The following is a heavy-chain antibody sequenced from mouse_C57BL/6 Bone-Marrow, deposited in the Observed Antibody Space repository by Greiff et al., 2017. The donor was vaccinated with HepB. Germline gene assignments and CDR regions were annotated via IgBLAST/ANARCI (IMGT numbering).Heavy chain of an antibody. D-gene: IGHD1-1*01. V-gene: IGHV14-1*01. CDR2: IDPEDGDT. CDR3: TCYYYGSSPFYY. CDR1: GFNIKDYY. Sequence: DVKLQESGAELVRPGASVKLSCTASGFNIKDYYMHWVKQRPEQGLEWIGRIDPEDGDTEYAPKFQGKANLTADTSSNTAYLQRSSLTSDDTAVYYCTCYYYGSSPFYYWGQGTTLTFSS. J-gene: IGHJ2*01.